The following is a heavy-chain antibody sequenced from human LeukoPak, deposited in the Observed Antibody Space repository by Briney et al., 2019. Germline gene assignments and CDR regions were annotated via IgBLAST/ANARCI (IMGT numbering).Heavy chain of an antibody. D-gene: IGHD6-19*01. V-gene: IGHV1-18*01. CDR3: AREDEFGIAVAGRLNWFDP. J-gene: IGHJ5*02. Sequence: ASVKVFCKASGYTFTRYGIRWVRQAPGQGLEWMGWISAYNGNTNYAQKLQGRVTMTTDTSTSTAYMELRSLRSDDTAVYYCAREDEFGIAVAGRLNWFDPWGQGTLVTVSS. CDR2: ISAYNGNT. CDR1: GYTFTRYG.